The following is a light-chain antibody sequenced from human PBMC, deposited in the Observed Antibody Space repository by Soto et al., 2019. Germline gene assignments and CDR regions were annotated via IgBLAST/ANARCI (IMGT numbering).Light chain of an antibody. V-gene: IGKV3-15*01. Sequence: EIVMTQSPATLSVSPGERATLSCRASQSVSSDLAWYEQKPGQAPRLLIYGASTRATAIPARFSGSGSRTEFTLTISSLQSEDFAVYYCQQYNNWPLTFGGGTKVEIK. J-gene: IGKJ4*01. CDR1: QSVSSD. CDR3: QQYNNWPLT. CDR2: GAS.